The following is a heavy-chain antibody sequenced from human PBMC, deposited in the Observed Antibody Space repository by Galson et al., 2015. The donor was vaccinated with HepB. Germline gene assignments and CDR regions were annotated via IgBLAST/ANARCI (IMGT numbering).Heavy chain of an antibody. CDR2: INAGNGNT. Sequence: SVKVSCKASGYTFTSYAMHWVRQAPGQRLEWIGWINAGNGNTKYSQKFQGRVTITRDTSASTAYMELSSLRSEDTAVYYCARAWVAVAGQHFDYWGQGTLVTVSS. D-gene: IGHD6-19*01. J-gene: IGHJ4*02. CDR1: GYTFTSYA. CDR3: ARAWVAVAGQHFDY. V-gene: IGHV1-3*01.